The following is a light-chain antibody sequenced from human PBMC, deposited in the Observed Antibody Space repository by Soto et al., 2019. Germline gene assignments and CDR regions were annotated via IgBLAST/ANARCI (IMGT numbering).Light chain of an antibody. CDR3: HEYHSPPFT. V-gene: IGKV1-27*01. J-gene: IGKJ3*01. CDR1: QGISSS. CDR2: GAS. Sequence: DIQMTQSPSSLSASVGDTVTITCRASQGISSSLAWYQQKAGKVPDLLIYGASTLQSGVPSHFSGSGSWTDFTLTISSLQPEDVATYYCHEYHSPPFTFGPGTKVEMK.